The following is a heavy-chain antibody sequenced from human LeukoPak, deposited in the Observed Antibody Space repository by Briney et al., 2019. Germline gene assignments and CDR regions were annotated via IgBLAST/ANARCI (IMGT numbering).Heavy chain of an antibody. J-gene: IGHJ4*02. V-gene: IGHV3-74*01. CDR2: INSDASDT. CDR1: GFTFSKHW. Sequence: GGSLRLSCAASGFTFSKHWMHWVRHAPGKGLVWISRINSDASDTNYADFVKGRFTISRDNAKNTVYLQINSLRDEDTAVYYCARICSSTDCLIPDWGQGTLVTVSS. CDR3: ARICSSTDCLIPD. D-gene: IGHD2-2*01.